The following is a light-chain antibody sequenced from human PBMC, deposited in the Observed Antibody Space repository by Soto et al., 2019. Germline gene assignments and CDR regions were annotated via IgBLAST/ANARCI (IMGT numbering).Light chain of an antibody. J-gene: IGLJ1*01. CDR2: EDN. CDR1: SSDVGSYNL. Sequence: QSVLTQPASVSGSPGQSITISWTETSSDVGSYNLVSWYQHHPGKAPKLMIYEDNKRPSGVSNRFSGSKSGNTASLTISGLQAEDEADYYCCSYAGSNTYVFGTGTKVTVL. CDR3: CSYAGSNTYV. V-gene: IGLV2-23*01.